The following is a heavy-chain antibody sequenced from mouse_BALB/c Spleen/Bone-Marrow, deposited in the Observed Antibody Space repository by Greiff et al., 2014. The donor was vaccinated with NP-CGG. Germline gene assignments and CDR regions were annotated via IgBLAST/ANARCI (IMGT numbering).Heavy chain of an antibody. CDR1: GYTFSSYW. V-gene: IGHV1-9*01. D-gene: IGHD1-1*01. CDR3: EGGGVGGGYWYFDV. Sequence: QVQLKESGAELMKPGASVKISCKATGYTFSSYWIEWVKQRPGHGLEWIGEILPGSGSTNYNEKFKGKATFTADTSSNTAYMQRGSRACGCSAVYDWEGGGVGGGYWYFDVWGAGTTVTVSS. CDR2: ILPGSGST. J-gene: IGHJ1*01.